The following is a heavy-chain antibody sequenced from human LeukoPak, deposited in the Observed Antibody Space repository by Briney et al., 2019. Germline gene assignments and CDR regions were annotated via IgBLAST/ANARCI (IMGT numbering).Heavy chain of an antibody. V-gene: IGHV4-4*07. CDR3: ARARSSSIYYFDY. D-gene: IGHD6-13*01. CDR2: IYSSGSI. J-gene: IGHJ4*02. CDR1: GDSISSYY. Sequence: PSETLSLTCTVSGDSISSYYWNWIRQPAGKGLEWIGRIYSSGSINYNPSLKSRVTMSVDTSKNQFSLKLSSVTAADTAVYYCARARSSSIYYFDYWGQGTLVTVSS.